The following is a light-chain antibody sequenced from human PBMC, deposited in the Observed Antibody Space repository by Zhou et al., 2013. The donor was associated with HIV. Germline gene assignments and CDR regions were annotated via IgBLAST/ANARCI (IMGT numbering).Light chain of an antibody. CDR2: AAS. CDR1: QGIGTY. V-gene: IGKV1-8*01. CDR3: QQYGRSPFT. Sequence: AIRMTQSPSSLSASTGDRVTIPCRAGQGIGTYLAWYQQNPGKAPKLLIYAASTLQSGVPSRFSGSGSGTDFTLTISRLEPEDFAVYYCQQYGRSPFTFGPGTKVDIK. J-gene: IGKJ3*01.